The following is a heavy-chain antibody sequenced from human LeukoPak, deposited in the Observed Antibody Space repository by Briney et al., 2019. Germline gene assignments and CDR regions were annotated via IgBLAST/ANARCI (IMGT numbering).Heavy chain of an antibody. V-gene: IGHV1-2*06. CDR3: ARRSSSASSYYYYGMDV. CDR1: GYTFTGYY. Sequence: ASVTVSCKASGYTFTGYYMHWVRQAPGRGLEWMGRINPNSGNTNYAQKLQGRVTMTTDTSTSTAYMELRSLRSDDTAVYYCARRSSSASSYYYYGMDVWGQGTTVTVSS. J-gene: IGHJ6*02. D-gene: IGHD6-6*01. CDR2: INPNSGNT.